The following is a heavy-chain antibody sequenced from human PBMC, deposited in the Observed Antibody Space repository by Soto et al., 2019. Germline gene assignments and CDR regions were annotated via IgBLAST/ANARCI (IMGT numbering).Heavy chain of an antibody. D-gene: IGHD3-3*01. CDR3: SRQASDFWSGKPQYYMDV. CDR1: GFTFSGSA. CDR2: IRSKANNYAT. Sequence: EVQLVESGGGLVQPGGSLKLSCAASGFTFSGSAMHWVRQASGKGLEWVGRIRSKANNYATAYGASVKGRFTISRDDSKNTAYLQMNSLKTEDTAEYYCSRQASDFWSGKPQYYMDVWGKGTTVTVSS. V-gene: IGHV3-73*01. J-gene: IGHJ6*03.